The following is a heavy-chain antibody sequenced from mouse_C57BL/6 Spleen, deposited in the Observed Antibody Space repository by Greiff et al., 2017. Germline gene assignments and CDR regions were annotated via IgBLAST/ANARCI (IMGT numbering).Heavy chain of an antibody. V-gene: IGHV5-6*02. J-gene: IGHJ2*01. CDR3: ARRGDEFDY. CDR2: ISSGGSYT. D-gene: IGHD2-13*01. CDR1: GFTFSSYG. Sequence: DVKLVESGGDLVKPGGSLKLSCAASGFTFSSYGMSWVRQTPDKRLEWVATISSGGSYTYYPDSVKGRFTISRDNAKNTLYLQMSSLKSEDTAMYYCARRGDEFDYWGQGTTLTVSS.